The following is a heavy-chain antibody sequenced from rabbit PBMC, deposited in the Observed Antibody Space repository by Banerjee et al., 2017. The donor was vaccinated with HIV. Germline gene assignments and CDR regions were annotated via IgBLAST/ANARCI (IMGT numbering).Heavy chain of an antibody. CDR3: ARATMTMVIGYFNL. V-gene: IGHV1S45*01. J-gene: IGHJ4*01. Sequence: QEQLVESGGGLVQPGGSLKLSCKASGIDFSSYGISWVRQAPGKGLEWIACIGAASGSTYYASWAKGRFTISKTSSTTVTLQMTSLTAADTATYFCARATMTMVIGYFNLWGPGTLVTVS. CDR1: GIDFSSYG. D-gene: IGHD2-1*01. CDR2: IGAASGST.